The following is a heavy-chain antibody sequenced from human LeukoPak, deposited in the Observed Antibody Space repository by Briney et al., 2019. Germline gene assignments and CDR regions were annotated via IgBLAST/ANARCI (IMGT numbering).Heavy chain of an antibody. V-gene: IGHV1-2*06. CDR3: ARDEPGYCSSTSCPDGSADY. CDR2: INPNSGGT. Sequence: ASVKVSCKASGYTFTGYYMNWVRQAPGQGLEWMGRINPNSGGTNYAQKFQGRVTMTRDTSISTAYMELSRLRSDDTAVYYRARDEPGYCSSTSCPDGSADYWGQGTLVTVSS. D-gene: IGHD2-2*01. CDR1: GYTFTGYY. J-gene: IGHJ4*02.